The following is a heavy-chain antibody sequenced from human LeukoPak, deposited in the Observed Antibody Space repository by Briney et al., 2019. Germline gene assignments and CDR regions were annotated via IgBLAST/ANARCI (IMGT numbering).Heavy chain of an antibody. CDR2: IYHSGST. CDR1: GGSISSSNW. J-gene: IGHJ5*02. CDR3: ERIAAAGASGWFDP. D-gene: IGHD6-13*01. Sequence: SGTLSLTCAVSGGSISSSNWWSWVRQPPGKGLEWIGEIYHSGSTNYNPSLKSRVTISVDKSKNQFSLKLSSVTAADTAVYYCERIAAAGASGWFDPWGQGTLVTVSS. V-gene: IGHV4-4*02.